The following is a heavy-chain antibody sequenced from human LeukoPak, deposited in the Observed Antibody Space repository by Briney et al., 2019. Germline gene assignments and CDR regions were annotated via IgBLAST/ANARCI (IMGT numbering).Heavy chain of an antibody. D-gene: IGHD7-27*01. Sequence: ASVKVSCKASGYTFTGNYMHWVRQAPGQGPEWMGWINPNSGGTNYAQKFQGRVTMTRDTSISTAYMELSRLRSDDTAVYYCARGTYWGLEGDYYFDYWGQGTLVTVSS. CDR3: ARGTYWGLEGDYYFDY. CDR2: INPNSGGT. J-gene: IGHJ4*02. CDR1: GYTFTGNY. V-gene: IGHV1-2*02.